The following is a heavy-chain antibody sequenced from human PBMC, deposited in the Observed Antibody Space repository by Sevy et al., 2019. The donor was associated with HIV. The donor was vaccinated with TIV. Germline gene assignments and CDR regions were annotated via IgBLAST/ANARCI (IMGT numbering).Heavy chain of an antibody. J-gene: IGHJ4*02. D-gene: IGHD5-18*01. CDR2: IGGGGTT. CDR3: AKGLRWIQQYFDY. CDR1: GFTFTNYA. Sequence: GGSLRLSCVASGFTFTNYAMSWVRQAPGKGLEWVSAIGGGGTTIYTDSVKGRFTISRDNSKNTLYLQMNSLRAEDTAVYYCAKGLRWIQQYFDYWGQGTLVTVSS. V-gene: IGHV3-23*01.